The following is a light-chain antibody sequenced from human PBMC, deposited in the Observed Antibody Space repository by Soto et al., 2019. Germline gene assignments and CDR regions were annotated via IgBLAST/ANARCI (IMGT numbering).Light chain of an antibody. CDR3: RHYNTYSPPYT. J-gene: IGKJ2*01. CDR1: QSISYW. V-gene: IGKV1-5*03. CDR2: KAS. Sequence: DIQMTQFPATLSASVGDRVTITCRASQSISYWLAWYQQKPGKAPNLLIYKASTLESGVPSRFSGSGSGTEFTLTITSLKPDDFATYYCRHYNTYSPPYTFGQGTKLEIK.